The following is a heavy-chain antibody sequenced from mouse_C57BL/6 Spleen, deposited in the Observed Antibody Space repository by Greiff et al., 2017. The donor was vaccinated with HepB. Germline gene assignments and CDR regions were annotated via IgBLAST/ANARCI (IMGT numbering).Heavy chain of an antibody. CDR1: GYTFTSYW. CDR2: IDPSDSYT. D-gene: IGHD2-3*01. V-gene: IGHV1-69*01. J-gene: IGHJ1*03. Sequence: QVQLQQSGAELVMPGASVKLSCKASGYTFTSYWMHWVKQRPGQGLEWIGEIDPSDSYTNYNQKFKGKSTLTVDKSSSTAYMQLSSLTSEDSAVYYCARRGYDGYYRYFDVWGTGTTVTVSS. CDR3: ARRGYDGYYRYFDV.